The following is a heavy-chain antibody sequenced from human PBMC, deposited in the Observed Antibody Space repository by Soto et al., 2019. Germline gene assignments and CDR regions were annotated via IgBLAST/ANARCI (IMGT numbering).Heavy chain of an antibody. CDR3: ARDGGGDCFDC. Sequence: GGSLRLSCAASGFTFSSYAMHWVRQAPGKGLEWVAVISYDGSNKYYADSVKGRFTISRDNSKNTLYLQMNSLRAEDTAVYYCARDGGGDCFDCWGQGTLVTVSS. V-gene: IGHV3-30-3*01. CDR1: GFTFSSYA. CDR2: ISYDGSNK. J-gene: IGHJ4*02. D-gene: IGHD2-21*01.